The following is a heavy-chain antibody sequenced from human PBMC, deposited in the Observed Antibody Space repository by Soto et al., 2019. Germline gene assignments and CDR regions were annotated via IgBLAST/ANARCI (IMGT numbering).Heavy chain of an antibody. CDR1: GYTFTEFY. D-gene: IGHD3-3*01. V-gene: IGHV1-8*01. Sequence: QVLLVQSGADVKKPGASVKVSCKTSGYTFTEFYINWVRQDPGQGLEWMGWMNTNTGNTGYAQKFQGRVTMARDTAISTAYMELRRLRSEDTAVYYCARVVRFFGGHAGYWGQGTLVTVSS. CDR3: ARVVRFFGGHAGY. CDR2: MNTNTGNT. J-gene: IGHJ4*02.